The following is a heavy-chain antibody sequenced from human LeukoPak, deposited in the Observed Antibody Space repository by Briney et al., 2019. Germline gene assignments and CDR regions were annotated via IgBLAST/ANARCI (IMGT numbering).Heavy chain of an antibody. Sequence: GESLKISCKVSGYSFTNYWITWVRQMPGKGLEWMGRIDPSDSYTKYSPSFQGLVSISADKSIATAYLQWSSLEASDTAMYSCARHADDGGAFDVWGQGTMVTVSS. CDR1: GYSFTNYW. D-gene: IGHD1-1*01. CDR3: ARHADDGGAFDV. J-gene: IGHJ3*01. CDR2: IDPSDSYT. V-gene: IGHV5-10-1*01.